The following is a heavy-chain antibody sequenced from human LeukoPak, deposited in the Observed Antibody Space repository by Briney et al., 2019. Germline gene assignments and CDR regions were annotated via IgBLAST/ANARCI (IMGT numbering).Heavy chain of an antibody. D-gene: IGHD3-16*01. V-gene: IGHV1-46*01. J-gene: IGHJ6*03. CDR2: INPSDGAT. CDR3: ARAGRGGVCGNLGGLFASYYTYYYMDV. CDR1: GYTFAMYY. Sequence: GASMKVSCKASGYTFAMYYIHWVRQAPGQGLEWMGMINPSDGATTYAQRFQGRLTMTRDMSTTTVYMDLRSLRSEDTAVYFCARAGRGGVCGNLGGLFASYYTYYYMDVWGRGATVTVSS.